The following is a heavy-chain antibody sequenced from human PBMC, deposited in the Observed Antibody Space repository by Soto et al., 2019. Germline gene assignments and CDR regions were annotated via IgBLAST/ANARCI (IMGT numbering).Heavy chain of an antibody. CDR3: TTHSGYELNSRAVQH. D-gene: IGHD5-12*01. Sequence: EVQLVESGGGLVKPGGSLRLSCAASGFTFSNAWMSWVRQAPGKGLEWVGRIKSKTDGGTTDYAAPVKGRFTISRDDSKNTLYLQMNSLKPEDTAVYYCTTHSGYELNSRAVQHWGQGTLVTVSS. CDR1: GFTFSNAW. V-gene: IGHV3-15*01. CDR2: IKSKTDGGTT. J-gene: IGHJ1*01.